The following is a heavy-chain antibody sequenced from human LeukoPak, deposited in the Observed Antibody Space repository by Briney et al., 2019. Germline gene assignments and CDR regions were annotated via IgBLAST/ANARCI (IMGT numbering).Heavy chain of an antibody. CDR2: ISSSSSYI. J-gene: IGHJ4*02. CDR1: GITFSSYA. V-gene: IGHV3-21*01. D-gene: IGHD1-26*01. CDR3: ASGRIVGAYYFDY. Sequence: GGSLRLSCVASGITFSSYAMNWVRQAPGKGLEWVSSISSSSSYIYYADSVKGRFTISRDNAKNSLYLQMNSLRAEDTAVYYCASGRIVGAYYFDYWGQGTLVTVSS.